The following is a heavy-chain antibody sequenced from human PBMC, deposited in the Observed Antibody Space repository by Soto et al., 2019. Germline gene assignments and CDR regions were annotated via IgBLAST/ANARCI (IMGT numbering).Heavy chain of an antibody. J-gene: IGHJ6*02. CDR1: GGSISSYY. CDR2: IYYSGST. D-gene: IGHD2-2*01. V-gene: IGHV4-59*01. Sequence: SETLSLTCTVSGGSISSYYWSWIRQPPGKGLEWIGYIYYSGSTNYNPSLKSRVTISVDTSKNQFSLKLSSVTTADTAVYYCARDLVPAAMEGGYYYYYGMDVWGQGTTVTVSS. CDR3: ARDLVPAAMEGGYYYYYGMDV.